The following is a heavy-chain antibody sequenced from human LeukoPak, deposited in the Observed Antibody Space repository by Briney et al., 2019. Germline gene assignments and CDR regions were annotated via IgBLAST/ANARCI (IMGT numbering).Heavy chain of an antibody. J-gene: IGHJ4*02. CDR1: GGSISIYY. CDR2: IYYSGST. V-gene: IGHV4-59*08. D-gene: IGHD5-18*01. Sequence: PSETLSLTCTVSGGSISIYYWSWIRQPPGKGLEWIGYIYYSGSTNYNPSLKSRVTISVDTSTNQFSLKLSSVTAADTAVYYCARHGYTYGNFDYWGQGTLVTVFS. CDR3: ARHGYTYGNFDY.